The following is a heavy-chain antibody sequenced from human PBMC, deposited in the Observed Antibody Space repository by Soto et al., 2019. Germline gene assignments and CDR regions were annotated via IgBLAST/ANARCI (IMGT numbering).Heavy chain of an antibody. V-gene: IGHV1-2*04. CDR2: INPNSGGT. CDR3: ARDQCSSTSCPTEGYYYYYGMDV. D-gene: IGHD2-2*01. CDR1: GYTFTGYY. J-gene: IGHJ6*02. Sequence: ASVKVSCKASGYTFTGYYMHWVRQAPGQGLEWMGWINPNSGGTNYAQKFQGWVTMTRDTSISTAYMELSRLRSDDTAVYYCARDQCSSTSCPTEGYYYYYGMDVWGQGTKVTVSS.